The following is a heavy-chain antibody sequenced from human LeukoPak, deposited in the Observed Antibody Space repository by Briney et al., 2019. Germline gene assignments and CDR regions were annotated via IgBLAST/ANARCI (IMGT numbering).Heavy chain of an antibody. Sequence: SETLSLTCTVSGGSISTYYWSWIRQPAGKGLEWIGRIYTSGSTNYNPSLKSRVTISVDTSKNQFSLKLSSVTAADTAVYYCAECLTMGSSRGAFDIWGQGTMVTASS. CDR3: AECLTMGSSRGAFDI. J-gene: IGHJ3*02. CDR2: IYTSGST. CDR1: GGSISTYY. D-gene: IGHD6-13*01. V-gene: IGHV4-4*07.